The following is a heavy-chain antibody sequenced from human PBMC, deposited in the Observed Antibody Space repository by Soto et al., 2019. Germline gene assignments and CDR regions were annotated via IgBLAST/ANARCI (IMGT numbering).Heavy chain of an antibody. Sequence: PSETLSLTCTVSGGSIRSGGYYWSWIRQHPGKGLEWIAYIYYSGSTYYNPSLRSRVTISVDTSKNQFSLKLSSVTDADTAVYYCARAQSYGYSGFDYWGQGTLVTVSS. J-gene: IGHJ4*02. CDR2: IYYSGST. CDR1: GGSIRSGGYY. D-gene: IGHD3-16*01. V-gene: IGHV4-31*03. CDR3: ARAQSYGYSGFDY.